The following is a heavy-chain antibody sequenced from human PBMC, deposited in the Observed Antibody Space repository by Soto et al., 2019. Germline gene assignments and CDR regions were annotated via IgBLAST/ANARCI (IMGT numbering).Heavy chain of an antibody. CDR3: ARTSKWLPYYYMDV. D-gene: IGHD3-22*01. CDR1: GFTFSDYY. CDR2: ISSSGSTI. J-gene: IGHJ6*03. V-gene: IGHV3-11*01. Sequence: QVQLVESGGGLVKPGGSLGLSCAASGFTFSDYYMSWIRRAPGKGLEWVSYISSSGSTIYYADSVKGRFTISRDNAKNSLYLQMNSLRAEDTAVYYCARTSKWLPYYYMDVWGKGTTVTVSS.